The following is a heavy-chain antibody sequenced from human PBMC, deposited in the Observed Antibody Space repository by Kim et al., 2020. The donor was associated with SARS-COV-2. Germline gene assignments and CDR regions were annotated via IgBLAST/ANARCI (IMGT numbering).Heavy chain of an antibody. Sequence: TGYAQQFQGRVTMTRNTSISTAYMELSSLRSEDTAVYYCARGRGIAASVWGQGTTVTVSS. CDR2: T. CDR3: ARGRGIAASV. V-gene: IGHV1-8*01. J-gene: IGHJ6*02. D-gene: IGHD6-13*01.